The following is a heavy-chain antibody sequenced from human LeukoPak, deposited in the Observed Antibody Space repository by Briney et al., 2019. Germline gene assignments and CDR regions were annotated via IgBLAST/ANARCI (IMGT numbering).Heavy chain of an antibody. D-gene: IGHD3-10*01. CDR1: GGSISSSSYY. CDR3: ARLYYYGSGSYSDY. Sequence: PSETLSLTCTVSGGSISSSSYYWGWIRQPPGKGLEWIGSIYYSGSTYYNPSLKSRVTISVDTSKNQFSLKLSSVTAADTAVYYCARLYYYGSGSYSDYWGQGTLVTVSS. J-gene: IGHJ4*02. CDR2: IYYSGST. V-gene: IGHV4-39*01.